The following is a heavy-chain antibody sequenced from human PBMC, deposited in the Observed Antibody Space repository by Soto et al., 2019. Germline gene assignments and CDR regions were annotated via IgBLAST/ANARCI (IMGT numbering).Heavy chain of an antibody. CDR1: GFTFRDYY. J-gene: IGHJ3*02. CDR2: ISNTASYT. Sequence: GGSLRLSCAASGFTFRDYYMSWIRQAPGKGLEWLSYISNTASYTDYADSVKGRFSIARDNADNLLFLHMSSLRADDTAVYFCARGSHYYDSSGYPILDSFDIWGQGTMVTVSS. D-gene: IGHD3-22*01. V-gene: IGHV3-11*06. CDR3: ARGSHYYDSSGYPILDSFDI.